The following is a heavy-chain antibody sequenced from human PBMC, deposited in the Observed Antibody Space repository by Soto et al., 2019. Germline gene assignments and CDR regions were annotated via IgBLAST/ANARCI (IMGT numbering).Heavy chain of an antibody. J-gene: IGHJ4*02. D-gene: IGHD6-6*01. Sequence: EVQLVESGGGLVKPGGSLRLSCAASGFTFSKAWMSWVRQAPGKGQDWVGRIKSETSGGTTDYAAPVKGRFAISRDDSRDTLYLQMNSLKTEDTAVYYCTTDPGGGVSARDVRDYWGQGNLVTVSS. CDR2: IKSETSGGTT. V-gene: IGHV3-15*01. CDR3: TTDPGGGVSARDVRDY. CDR1: GFTFSKAW.